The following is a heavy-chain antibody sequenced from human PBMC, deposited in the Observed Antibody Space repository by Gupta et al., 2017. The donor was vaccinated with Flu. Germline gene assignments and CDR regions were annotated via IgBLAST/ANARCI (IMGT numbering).Heavy chain of an antibody. CDR3: ARGYYDFWSGYSRYDAFDI. CDR2: IYTSGST. J-gene: IGHJ3*02. Sequence: QVQLRESGPGLVKPSQTLSLTCTVSGGSISSGSYYWSWIRQPAGKGLEWIGRIYTSGSTNYNPSLKSRVTISVDTSKNQFSLKLSSVTAADTAVYYCARGYYDFWSGYSRYDAFDIWGQGTMVTVSS. V-gene: IGHV4-61*02. CDR1: GGSISSGSYY. D-gene: IGHD3-3*01.